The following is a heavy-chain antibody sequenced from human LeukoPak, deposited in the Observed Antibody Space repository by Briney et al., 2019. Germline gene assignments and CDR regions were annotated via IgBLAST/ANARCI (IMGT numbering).Heavy chain of an antibody. Sequence: SETLSLTCTISGGSISSYYWSWIRQPAGKGLEWIGRIYTSGSTNYNPSLKSRVTISVDTSKNQFSLKLSSVTAADTAVYYCARHRIQTFFDYWGQGTLVTVSS. V-gene: IGHV4-4*07. D-gene: IGHD5-18*01. J-gene: IGHJ4*02. CDR3: ARHRIQTFFDY. CDR1: GGSISSYY. CDR2: IYTSGST.